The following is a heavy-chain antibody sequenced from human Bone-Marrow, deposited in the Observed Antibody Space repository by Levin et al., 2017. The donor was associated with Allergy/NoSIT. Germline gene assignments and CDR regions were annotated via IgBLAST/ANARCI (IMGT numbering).Heavy chain of an antibody. CDR1: GFIVNENY. CDR2: IYAAGST. Sequence: PGESLKISCAASGFIVNENYMAWIRQAPGKGLEWVSLIYAAGSTFYAGSVTGRFSISRDSSKNKIFLQMNTLRAEDTAVYFCARAKYDYLWEDYRYTVSAFDIWGQGTMVTVSS. D-gene: IGHD3-16*01. V-gene: IGHV3-66*02. CDR3: ARAKYDYLWEDYRYTVSAFDI. J-gene: IGHJ3*02.